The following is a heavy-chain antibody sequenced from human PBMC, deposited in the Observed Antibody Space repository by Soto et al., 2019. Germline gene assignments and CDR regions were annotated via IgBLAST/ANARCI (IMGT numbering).Heavy chain of an antibody. Sequence: GGSLRLSCAASGFTFSSYAMHWVRQAPGKGLEWVAVISYDGSNKYYADSVKGRFTISRDNSKNTLYLQMNSLRAEDTAVYYCVRVHSSGWLFDYWGQGTLVTGST. D-gene: IGHD6-19*01. V-gene: IGHV3-30-3*01. J-gene: IGHJ4*02. CDR2: ISYDGSNK. CDR3: VRVHSSGWLFDY. CDR1: GFTFSSYA.